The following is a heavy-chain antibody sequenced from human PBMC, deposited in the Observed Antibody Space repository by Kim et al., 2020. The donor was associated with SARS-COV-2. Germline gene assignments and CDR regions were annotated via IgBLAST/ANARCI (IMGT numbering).Heavy chain of an antibody. CDR3: AAGGGSYSSGWDLAEYFQH. CDR1: GFTFSSYG. Sequence: GGSLRLSCAASGFTFSSYGMHWVRQAPGKGLEWVAVIWYDGSNKYYADSVKGRFTISRDNSKNTLYLQMNSLRAEDTAVYYCAAGGGSYSSGWDLAEYFQHWGQGTLVTVSS. D-gene: IGHD6-19*01. CDR2: IWYDGSNK. V-gene: IGHV3-33*01. J-gene: IGHJ1*01.